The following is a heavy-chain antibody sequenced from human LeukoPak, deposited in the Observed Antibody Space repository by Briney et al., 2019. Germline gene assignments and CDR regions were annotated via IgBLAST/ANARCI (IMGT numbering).Heavy chain of an antibody. J-gene: IGHJ4*02. V-gene: IGHV3-7*01. Sequence: PGGSLRLSCAASGFTFSSYGMHWVRQAQGKGLEWVANIKQDGSENKYVDSVKGRFTISRDNAKNSLFLQMNSLRAEDTAVYYCARDSPGYSSSWYRSNPFFDYWGQGTLVTVSS. D-gene: IGHD6-13*01. CDR3: ARDSPGYSSSWYRSNPFFDY. CDR1: GFTFSSYG. CDR2: IKQDGSEN.